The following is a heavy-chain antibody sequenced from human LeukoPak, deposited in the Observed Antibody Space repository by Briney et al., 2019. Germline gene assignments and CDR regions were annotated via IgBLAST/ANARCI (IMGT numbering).Heavy chain of an antibody. CDR3: ARALYASYDGYGY. Sequence: ASAKVSCKASGYTFTGYYMHWVRQAPGQGLEWMGWINPNSGGTNYTQKFQGRVTMTRATSISTAYMELSRLRSDDTAVYYCARALYASYDGYGYWGQGTLVTVSS. D-gene: IGHD5-18*01. V-gene: IGHV1-2*02. CDR2: INPNSGGT. CDR1: GYTFTGYY. J-gene: IGHJ4*02.